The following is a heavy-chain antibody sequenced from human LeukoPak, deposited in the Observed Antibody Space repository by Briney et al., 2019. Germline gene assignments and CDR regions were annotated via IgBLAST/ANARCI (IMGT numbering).Heavy chain of an antibody. CDR3: ARDYGYGAYGPTYFQH. J-gene: IGHJ1*01. CDR2: ISVYNGNTNT. D-gene: IGHD5-12*01. Sequence: ASVKVSCKASGYTFSSYGINWVRQAPGQGLEWMGWISVYNGNTNTNYAQNLQGRVTMTTDTSTSTAYMELTSLTSDDTAVYYCARDYGYGAYGPTYFQHWGQGTLVTVST. CDR1: GYTFSSYG. V-gene: IGHV1-18*01.